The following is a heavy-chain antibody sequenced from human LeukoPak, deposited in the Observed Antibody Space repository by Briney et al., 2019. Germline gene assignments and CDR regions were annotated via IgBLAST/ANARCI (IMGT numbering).Heavy chain of an antibody. CDR1: GYTFTSYY. D-gene: IGHD3-22*01. CDR2: INPSGGST. J-gene: IGHJ4*02. Sequence: ASVKVSCKASGYTFTSYYMHWVRQAPGQGLEWMGIINPSGGSTSYAQKFQGRVTMTKDTSPSTVYMELSSLRSEDTAVYYCARVTYYYDSSGYYYLGYWGQGTLVTVSS. V-gene: IGHV1-46*01. CDR3: ARVTYYYDSSGYYYLGY.